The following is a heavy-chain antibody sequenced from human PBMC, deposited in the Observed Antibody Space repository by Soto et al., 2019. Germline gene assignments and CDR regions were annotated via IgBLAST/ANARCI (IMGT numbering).Heavy chain of an antibody. J-gene: IGHJ1*01. CDR3: ARGLIRRQWLVIEYFQH. CDR2: IYHSGST. V-gene: IGHV4-4*02. D-gene: IGHD6-19*01. Sequence: PSETLSLTCAVSGGSISSSNWWSWVRPPPGKGLEWIGEIYHSGSTNYNPSLKSRVTISVDKSKNQFSLKLSSVTAADTAVYYCARGLIRRQWLVIEYFQHWGQGTLVTVSS. CDR1: GGSISSSNW.